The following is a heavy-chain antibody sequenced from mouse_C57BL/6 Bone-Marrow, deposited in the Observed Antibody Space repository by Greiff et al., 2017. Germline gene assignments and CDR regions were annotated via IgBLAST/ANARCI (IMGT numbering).Heavy chain of an antibody. CDR2: INPNNGGT. CDR3: ARESYYYGSSYEGWYFDV. V-gene: IGHV1-26*01. D-gene: IGHD1-1*01. CDR1: GYTFTDYY. J-gene: IGHJ1*03. Sequence: EVQLQQSGPELVKPGASVKISCKASGYTFTDYYMNWVKQSHGKSLEWIGDINPNNGGTSYNQKFKGKATLTVDKSSSTAYMERRSLTSEDSAVYYCARESYYYGSSYEGWYFDVWGTGTTVTVSS.